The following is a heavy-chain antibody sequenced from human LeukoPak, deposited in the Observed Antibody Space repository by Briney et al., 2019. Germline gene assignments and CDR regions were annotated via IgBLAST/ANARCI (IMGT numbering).Heavy chain of an antibody. CDR2: IGGTGGST. V-gene: IGHV3-23*01. CDR1: GLSFSNYA. Sequence: GGSLRLSCAASGLSFSNYAMYWVRQAPGKGLEWVSAIGGTGGSTYYADSVKGRFTISRDNSKNTLYLQMNSLRAEDMAVYYCARAIVPLYASGWYYFGNWGQGTLVTVSS. J-gene: IGHJ4*02. CDR3: ARAIVPLYASGWYYFGN. D-gene: IGHD6-19*01.